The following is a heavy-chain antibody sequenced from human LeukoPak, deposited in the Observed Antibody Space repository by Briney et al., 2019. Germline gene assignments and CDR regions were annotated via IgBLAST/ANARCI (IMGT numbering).Heavy chain of an antibody. D-gene: IGHD2-2*01. CDR3: ARGLGVPARIDS. V-gene: IGHV3-30-3*01. CDR2: ISCDGSNT. J-gene: IGHJ4*02. Sequence: GRSLRLACEVSGFTFSRYALNWVRQAPGKGLEWVAVISCDGSNTFYADSVKGRFTISRDNSKNTRYLQMNNLRAEDTAVYYCARGLGVPARIDSWGQGTLVTVSS. CDR1: GFTFSRYA.